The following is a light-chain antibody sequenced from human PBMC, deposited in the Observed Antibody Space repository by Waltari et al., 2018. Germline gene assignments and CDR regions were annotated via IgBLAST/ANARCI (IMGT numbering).Light chain of an antibody. V-gene: IGKV1-16*02. CDR1: QGISND. CDR3: QQYKSYPGT. CDR2: AAS. Sequence: DIHITPVPSPLSASVRGRVTLTCRASQGISNDLAWFQQKPGKAPKPLIYAASTRQSGVPYKFSGSGSGTDFSLTISRLQPEDFATYYCQQYKSYPGTFGQGTKVEIK. J-gene: IGKJ1*01.